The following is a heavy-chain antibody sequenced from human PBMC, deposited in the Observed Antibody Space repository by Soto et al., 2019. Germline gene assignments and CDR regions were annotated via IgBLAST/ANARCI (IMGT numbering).Heavy chain of an antibody. CDR3: ARAARDDYGDYNFDY. Sequence: PSETLSLTCAVSGGSISSSNWWSWVRQPPGKGLEWIGEIYHSGSTNYNPSLKSRVTISVDKSKNQFSLKLSSVTAADTAVYYCARAARDDYGDYNFDYWGQGTLVTVSS. J-gene: IGHJ4*02. D-gene: IGHD4-17*01. CDR1: GGSISSSNW. V-gene: IGHV4-4*02. CDR2: IYHSGST.